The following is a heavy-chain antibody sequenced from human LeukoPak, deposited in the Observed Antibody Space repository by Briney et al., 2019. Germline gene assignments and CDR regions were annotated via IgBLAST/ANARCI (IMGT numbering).Heavy chain of an antibody. D-gene: IGHD2-15*01. CDR3: ARIGIYCSGGSCYQDAFDI. Sequence: GASVKVSCKASGYTFTSYGISWVRQAPGHGLEWMGWISAYNSNTNYAQKLQGRVTMTTDTSTSTAYMELRSLRSDDTAVYYCARIGIYCSGGSCYQDAFDIWGQGTMVTVSS. J-gene: IGHJ3*02. CDR1: GYTFTSYG. V-gene: IGHV1-18*01. CDR2: ISAYNSNT.